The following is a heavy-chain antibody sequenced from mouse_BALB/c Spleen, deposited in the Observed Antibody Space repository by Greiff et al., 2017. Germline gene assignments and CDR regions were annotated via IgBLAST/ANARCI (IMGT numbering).Heavy chain of an antibody. Sequence: QVQLQQSGPELVKPGASVKMSCKASGYTFTDYVISWVKQRTGQGLEWIGEIYPGSGSTYYNEKFKGKATLTADKSSNTAYMQLSSLTSEDSAVYFCVQYGTHYYAMDYWGQGTSVTVSS. CDR1: GYTFTDYV. CDR3: VQYGTHYYAMDY. J-gene: IGHJ4*01. D-gene: IGHD2-10*02. V-gene: IGHV1-81*01. CDR2: IYPGSGST.